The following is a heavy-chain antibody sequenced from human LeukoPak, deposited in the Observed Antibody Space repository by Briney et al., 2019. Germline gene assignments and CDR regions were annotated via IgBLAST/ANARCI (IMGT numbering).Heavy chain of an antibody. Sequence: PSETLSLTCTVSGGSISSSSYYWGWIRQPPGKGLEWIGSIYHSGSTYYNPSLKSRVTISVDTSKNQFSLKLSSVTAADTAVYYCAYGSGSYYNKAYWGQGTLVTVSS. J-gene: IGHJ4*02. V-gene: IGHV4-39*01. CDR3: AYGSGSYYNKAY. CDR1: GGSISSSSYY. D-gene: IGHD3-10*01. CDR2: IYHSGST.